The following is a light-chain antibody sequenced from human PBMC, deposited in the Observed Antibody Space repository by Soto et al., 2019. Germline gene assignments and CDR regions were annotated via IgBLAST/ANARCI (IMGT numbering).Light chain of an antibody. CDR1: HDIRNY. Sequence: DIQMTQSPSSLSASVGDRVTITCQASHDIRNYLNWYQQKPGQAPKLLIYDASSLESGVPSRFSGSGSGTEFTLTISSLQPDDFATYYCQQYNSYSITFGQGTRLEIK. V-gene: IGKV1-5*01. J-gene: IGKJ5*01. CDR2: DAS. CDR3: QQYNSYSIT.